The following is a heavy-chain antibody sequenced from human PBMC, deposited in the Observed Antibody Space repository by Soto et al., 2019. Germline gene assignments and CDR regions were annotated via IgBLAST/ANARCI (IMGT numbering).Heavy chain of an antibody. CDR1: GFTFSSYS. Sequence: PGGSLRLSCAASGFTFSSYSMNWVRQAPGKGLEWVSSISSSSSYIYYADSVKGRFTISRDNAKNSLYLQMNSLRAEDTAVYYCATMTIAAAGPHYGMDVWGQGTTVTAP. D-gene: IGHD6-13*01. V-gene: IGHV3-21*01. J-gene: IGHJ6*02. CDR2: ISSSSSYI. CDR3: ATMTIAAAGPHYGMDV.